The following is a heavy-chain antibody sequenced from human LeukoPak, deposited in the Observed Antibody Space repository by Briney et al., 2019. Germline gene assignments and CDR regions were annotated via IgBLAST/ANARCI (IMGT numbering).Heavy chain of an antibody. J-gene: IGHJ6*03. Sequence: ASVKVSCKASGYTFTGYYMHWVRQAPGQGLEWMGWINPNSGGTNYAQKFQGRVTMTRDTSISTAYMELSRLRSDDTAVYYCARHLVRYYYMDVWGKGTTVTVSS. V-gene: IGHV1-2*02. CDR2: INPNSGGT. CDR1: GYTFTGYY. D-gene: IGHD6-6*01. CDR3: ARHLVRYYYMDV.